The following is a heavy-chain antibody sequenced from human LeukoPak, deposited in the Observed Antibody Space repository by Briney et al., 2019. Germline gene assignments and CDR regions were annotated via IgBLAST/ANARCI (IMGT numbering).Heavy chain of an antibody. CDR1: GFTFDDYA. Sequence: GRSLRLSCAASGFTFDDYAMHWVRQAPGKGLEWVSGISWNSGSIGYADSVKGRFTISRDNAKNSLYLQMNSLRAEDTALYYCAKDRVAAAGTSEDAFDIWGQGTMVTVSS. V-gene: IGHV3-9*01. D-gene: IGHD6-13*01. J-gene: IGHJ3*02. CDR2: ISWNSGSI. CDR3: AKDRVAAAGTSEDAFDI.